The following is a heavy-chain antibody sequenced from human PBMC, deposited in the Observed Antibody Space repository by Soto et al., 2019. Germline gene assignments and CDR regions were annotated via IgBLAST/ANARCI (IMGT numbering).Heavy chain of an antibody. CDR2: INAGNGNT. CDR1: GYTFTSYA. CDR3: ARDFSPPAAKYYYYYYMDV. D-gene: IGHD2-2*01. Sequence: GASVKVSCKASGYTFTSYAMHRVRQAPGQRLEWMGWINAGNGNTKYSQKFQGRVTITRDTSASTAYMELSSLRSEDTAVYYCARDFSPPAAKYYYYYYMDVWGKGTTVTVSS. V-gene: IGHV1-3*01. J-gene: IGHJ6*03.